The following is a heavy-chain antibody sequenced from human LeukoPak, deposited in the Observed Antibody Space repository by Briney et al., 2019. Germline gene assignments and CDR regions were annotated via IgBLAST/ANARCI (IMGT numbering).Heavy chain of an antibody. D-gene: IGHD2-15*01. J-gene: IGHJ4*02. Sequence: SETLSLTCTVSGGSISSSSYYWGWIRQPPGKGLEWIGSIYYSGSTYYNPSLKSRVTISVDTSKNQFSLKLSSVTAADTAVYYCAARHDSRRDFDYWGQGTLVTVSS. CDR3: AARHDSRRDFDY. CDR1: GGSISSSSYY. V-gene: IGHV4-39*01. CDR2: IYYSGST.